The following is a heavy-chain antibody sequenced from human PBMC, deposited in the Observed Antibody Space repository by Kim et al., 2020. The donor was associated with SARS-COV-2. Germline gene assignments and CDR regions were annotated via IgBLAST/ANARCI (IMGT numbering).Heavy chain of an antibody. CDR1: GGSFSGYY. V-gene: IGHV4-34*01. CDR2: INHSGST. Sequence: SETLSLTCAVYGGSFSGYYWSWIRQPPGKGLEWIGEINHSGSTNYNPSLKSRVTISVDTSKNQFSLKLSSVTAADTAVYYCARGLGVGATRLPLDYWGQGTLVTVSS. CDR3: ARGLGVGATRLPLDY. J-gene: IGHJ4*02. D-gene: IGHD1-26*01.